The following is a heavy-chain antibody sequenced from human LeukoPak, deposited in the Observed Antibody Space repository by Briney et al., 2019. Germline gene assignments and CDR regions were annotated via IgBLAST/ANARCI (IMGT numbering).Heavy chain of an antibody. D-gene: IGHD3-10*01. J-gene: IGHJ6*03. CDR1: GGSISSISSTSYY. CDR2: LYYNGRT. CDR3: ARDRAAVPYYHYYMGV. V-gene: IGHV4-39*07. Sequence: SETLSLTCVVSGGSISSISSTSYYWGWVRQPPGKGLEWIGSLYYNGRTHYNPSLESRVTISLDTSKNQFSLRLTSLAAADTAVYFCARDRAAVPYYHYYMGVWGKGTTVTVSS.